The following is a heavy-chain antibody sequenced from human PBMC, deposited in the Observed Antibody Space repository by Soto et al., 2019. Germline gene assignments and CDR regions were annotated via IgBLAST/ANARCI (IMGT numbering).Heavy chain of an antibody. CDR1: GYSFTSYW. J-gene: IGHJ1*01. CDR2: INPGDSNT. Sequence: RGESLKISCKDFGYSFTSYWIGWVRQMPGKGLEWMGIINPGDSNTRYSPSFQGQVTISADKSISTAYLQWSSLKASDTAMYFCARRAIADFGESSEYFHHWGQGTLVTVSS. V-gene: IGHV5-51*01. CDR3: ARRAIADFGESSEYFHH. D-gene: IGHD3-10*01.